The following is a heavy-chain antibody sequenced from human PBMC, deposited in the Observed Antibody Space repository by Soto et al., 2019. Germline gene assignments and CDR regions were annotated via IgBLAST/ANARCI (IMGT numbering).Heavy chain of an antibody. D-gene: IGHD2-2*01. CDR2: INHSGST. J-gene: IGHJ6*03. CDR1: GGSFSGYY. V-gene: IGHV4-34*01. Sequence: SETLSLTCAVYGGSFSGYYWSWIRQPPGKGLEWIGEINHSGSTNYNPSLKSRVTISVDTSKNQFSLKLSSVTAADAAVYYCARGLRYCSSTSCYASRYYYYMDVWGKGTTVT. CDR3: ARGLRYCSSTSCYASRYYYYMDV.